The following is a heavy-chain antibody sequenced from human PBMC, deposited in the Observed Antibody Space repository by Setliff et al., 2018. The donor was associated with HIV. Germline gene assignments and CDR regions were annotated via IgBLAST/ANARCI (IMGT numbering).Heavy chain of an antibody. V-gene: IGHV4-38-2*01. Sequence: SETLSLTCAVSGYSISSGYYWGWIRQPPGKGLEWIGSIYHSGSTYYNPSLKNRVTISVDTSKNQFSLKLSSVTAADTAVYYCARAAYGDYWGQGTLVTVSS. CDR1: GYSISSGYY. D-gene: IGHD6-13*01. CDR2: IYHSGST. J-gene: IGHJ4*02. CDR3: ARAAYGDY.